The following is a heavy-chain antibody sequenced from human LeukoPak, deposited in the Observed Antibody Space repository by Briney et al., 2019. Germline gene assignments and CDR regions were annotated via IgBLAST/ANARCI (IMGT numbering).Heavy chain of an antibody. Sequence: RGESLKISCKGSGYNFTSHWIGWVRQMPGKGLEWMGIIYPGDSDSRQSPSLRGQVTISADKSINTAYLQWNSLKASDTAMYYCARRHHVVVATATWASDAFDLWGQGTMVTVSS. D-gene: IGHD2-21*02. J-gene: IGHJ3*01. CDR2: IYPGDSDS. CDR3: ARRHHVVVATATWASDAFDL. CDR1: GYNFTSHW. V-gene: IGHV5-51*01.